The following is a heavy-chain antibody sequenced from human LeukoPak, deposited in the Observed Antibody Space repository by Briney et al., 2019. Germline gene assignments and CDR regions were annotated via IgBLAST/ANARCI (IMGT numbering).Heavy chain of an antibody. D-gene: IGHD5-12*01. J-gene: IGHJ6*03. Sequence: AGSLRLSCAASGFTFSSYAMSWVRQAPGKGLEWVSAISGSGGSTYYADSVKGRFTISRDNSKNTLYLQMNSLRAEDTAVYYCAKVRGYSGYEPYYYYMDVWGKGTTVTVSS. V-gene: IGHV3-23*01. CDR2: ISGSGGST. CDR1: GFTFSSYA. CDR3: AKVRGYSGYEPYYYYMDV.